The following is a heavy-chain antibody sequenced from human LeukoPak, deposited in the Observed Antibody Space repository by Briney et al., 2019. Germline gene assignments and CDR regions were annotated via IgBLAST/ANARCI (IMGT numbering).Heavy chain of an antibody. CDR3: ATNLATVVIVTYY. D-gene: IGHD4-23*01. CDR2: FDPEDGET. CDR1: GSTLSELS. Sequence: ASVKVSCNVSGSTLSELSMHWVRQAPGKGLEWMGGFDPEDGETIYAQKFRGRVTMTEDTSTDTAYMELNSLRSEDTAVYYCATNLATVVIVTYYWGQGTLVTVSS. J-gene: IGHJ4*02. V-gene: IGHV1-24*01.